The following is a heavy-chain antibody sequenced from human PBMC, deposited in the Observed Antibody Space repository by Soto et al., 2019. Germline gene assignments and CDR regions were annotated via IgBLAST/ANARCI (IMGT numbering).Heavy chain of an antibody. CDR1: GFTFSSYS. CDR3: ARDYLYAFDI. J-gene: IGHJ3*02. Sequence: EVQLAESGGGLVQPGGSLRLSCAASGFTFSSYSMNWVRQAPGKGLEWVSYISSRSTSKYYEDSVRGRFTISRDNAKNSLYLQMNSLRDEDTAVYYCARDYLYAFDIWGQGTMVTVSP. V-gene: IGHV3-48*02. CDR2: ISSRSTSK.